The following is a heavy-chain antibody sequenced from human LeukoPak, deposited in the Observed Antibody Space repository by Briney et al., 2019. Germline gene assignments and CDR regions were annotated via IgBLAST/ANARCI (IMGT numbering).Heavy chain of an antibody. V-gene: IGHV3-21*01. CDR3: ARDGVREDIVVVPASSYFDY. CDR2: ISSSSSYI. Sequence: GGSLRLSCAASGFTFSSYSMNWVRQAPGKGLEWVSSISSSSSYIYYADSVKGRFTISRDNAKNSLYLQMNSLGAEDTAVYYCARDGVREDIVVVPASSYFDYWGQGTLVTVSS. D-gene: IGHD2-2*01. J-gene: IGHJ4*02. CDR1: GFTFSSYS.